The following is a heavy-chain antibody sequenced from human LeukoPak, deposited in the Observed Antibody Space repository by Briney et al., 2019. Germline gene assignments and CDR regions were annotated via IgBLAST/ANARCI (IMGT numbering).Heavy chain of an antibody. CDR1: GGSFSGYY. CDR3: ASSCSSTSCPRDY. J-gene: IGHJ4*02. Sequence: SETLSLTCAVYGGSFSGYYWSWIRQPPGKGLEWIGEINHSGSTNYNPSLKSRVTISVDTSKNQFSLKLSSVTAADTAVYYCASSCSSTSCPRDYWGQGTLATVSS. D-gene: IGHD2-2*01. CDR2: INHSGST. V-gene: IGHV4-34*01.